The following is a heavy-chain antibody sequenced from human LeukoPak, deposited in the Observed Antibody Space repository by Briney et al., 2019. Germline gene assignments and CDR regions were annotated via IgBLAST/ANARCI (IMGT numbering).Heavy chain of an antibody. J-gene: IGHJ5*01. D-gene: IGHD6-19*01. Sequence: PGGSLRLSCTVSGFTVSRKHMTWVRQAPGKGLEWVSVLYSGGDTDYADSVKGRFSISRDNSKNTLYPQMNGLRAEDTAVYYCAITTGWPGFDFWGQGTLVTVSS. V-gene: IGHV3-66*01. CDR1: GFTVSRKH. CDR3: AITTGWPGFDF. CDR2: LYSGGDT.